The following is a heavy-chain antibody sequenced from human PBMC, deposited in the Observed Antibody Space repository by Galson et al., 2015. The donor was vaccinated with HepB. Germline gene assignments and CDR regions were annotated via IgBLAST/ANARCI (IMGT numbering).Heavy chain of an antibody. J-gene: IGHJ4*02. V-gene: IGHV2-5*02. CDR1: GLSISASGEG. CDR3: AKLGNSFFEY. CDR2: IYWDDTK. Sequence: PALVKPTQTLTLTCSLSGLSISASGEGVGWIRQPPGKALEWLSLIYWDDTKRYRPSLENRLTITKDTSKNQVVLTMTNTDPVDTGTYYCAKLGNSFFEYWGQGTPVTVSS. D-gene: IGHD4-23*01.